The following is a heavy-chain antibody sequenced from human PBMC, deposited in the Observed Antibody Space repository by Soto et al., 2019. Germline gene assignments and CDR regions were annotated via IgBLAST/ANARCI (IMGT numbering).Heavy chain of an antibody. Sequence: ASVKVSCKXSGYSFTDYFMHWVRQVPGQGLEWMGWTNPKSGVTKYPEKFQGRVTMTRDTSISTAYMELTSLRSDDTAVYYCARGRLLATIKVPFEYWGQGTLVTVSS. CDR1: GYSFTDYF. CDR2: TNPKSGVT. D-gene: IGHD5-12*01. J-gene: IGHJ4*02. V-gene: IGHV1-2*02. CDR3: ARGRLLATIKVPFEY.